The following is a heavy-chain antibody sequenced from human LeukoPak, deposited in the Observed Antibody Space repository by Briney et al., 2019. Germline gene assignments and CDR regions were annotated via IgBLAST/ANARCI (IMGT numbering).Heavy chain of an antibody. CDR3: ARGYYEAFDI. CDR1: GFTFSSYG. CDR2: IWYDGSNK. J-gene: IGHJ3*02. D-gene: IGHD3-22*01. V-gene: IGHV3-33*01. Sequence: GGSLRLSCAASGFTFSSYGMHWVRQAPGKGLEWVAVIWYDGSNKYYADSVKGRFTVSRDNAKNSLYLQMNSLRAEDTAVYYCARGYYEAFDIWGQGTMVTVSS.